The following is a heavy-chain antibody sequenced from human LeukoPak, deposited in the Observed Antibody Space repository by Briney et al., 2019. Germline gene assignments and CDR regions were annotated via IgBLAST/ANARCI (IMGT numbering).Heavy chain of an antibody. Sequence: SETLSLTCAVYGGSFSGYYWSWIRQPPGKGLEWIGEINHSGSTNYNPSLKSRVTISVDTSKNQFSLKLSSVTAADTAVYYCARLLSNYVDFDYWGQGTLVTVSS. V-gene: IGHV4-34*01. J-gene: IGHJ4*02. CDR1: GGSFSGYY. CDR3: ARLLSNYVDFDY. D-gene: IGHD4-11*01. CDR2: INHSGST.